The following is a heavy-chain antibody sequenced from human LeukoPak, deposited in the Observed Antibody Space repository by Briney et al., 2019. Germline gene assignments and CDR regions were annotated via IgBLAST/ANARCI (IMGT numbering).Heavy chain of an antibody. CDR3: ATGNSLDY. Sequence: GGSLRLSCAASRFTLSSYAMSWVRQAPGKGLEWVANINQDGSKIYYVDSVKGRFTISRDNAKTSLYLQMNSLRAEDTAVYFCATGNSLDYWGQGTLVTVSS. CDR1: RFTLSSYA. J-gene: IGHJ4*02. D-gene: IGHD7-27*01. V-gene: IGHV3-7*01. CDR2: INQDGSKI.